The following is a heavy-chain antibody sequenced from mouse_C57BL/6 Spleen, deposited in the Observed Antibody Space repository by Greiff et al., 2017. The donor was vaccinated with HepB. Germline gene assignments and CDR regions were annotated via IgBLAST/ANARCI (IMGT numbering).Heavy chain of an antibody. Sequence: QVQLQQPGAELVRPGTSVKLSCKASGYTFTSYWMHWVKQRPGQGLEWIGVIDPSDSYTNYNQKFKGKATLTVDTSSSTAYMQLSSLTSEDSAVYYRASNYDGGGGGQGTTLTVSS. V-gene: IGHV1-59*01. J-gene: IGHJ2*01. CDR1: GYTFTSYW. D-gene: IGHD2-4*01. CDR2: IDPSDSYT. CDR3: ASNYDGGG.